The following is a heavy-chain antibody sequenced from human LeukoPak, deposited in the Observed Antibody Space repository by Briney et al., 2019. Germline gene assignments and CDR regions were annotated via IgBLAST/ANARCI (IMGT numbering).Heavy chain of an antibody. D-gene: IGHD3-10*01. CDR3: ARASAETCYYGSGSDF. CDR2: INSDGSST. Sequence: PSETLSLTCAVYGGSFSGYYWSWLRQPPGKGLEWVSRINSDGSSTSYADSVKGRFTISRDNAKNTLYLQMNSLRAEDTAVYYCARASAETCYYGSGSDFWGQGTLVTVSS. J-gene: IGHJ4*02. V-gene: IGHV3-74*01. CDR1: GGSFSGYY.